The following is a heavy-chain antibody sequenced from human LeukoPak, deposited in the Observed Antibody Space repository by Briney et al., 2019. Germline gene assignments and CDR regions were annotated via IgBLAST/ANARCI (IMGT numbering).Heavy chain of an antibody. CDR2: ISSSSSTI. J-gene: IGHJ4*02. D-gene: IGHD2-2*01. CDR1: GFTFSSYS. CDR3: ARDYQLLIDY. V-gene: IGHV3-48*04. Sequence: GGSLRLSCAASGFTFSSYSMNWVRQAPGKGLEWVSYISSSSSTIYYADSVKGRFTISRDNAKNSLYLQMNSLRAEDTAVYYCARDYQLLIDYWGQGTLVTVSS.